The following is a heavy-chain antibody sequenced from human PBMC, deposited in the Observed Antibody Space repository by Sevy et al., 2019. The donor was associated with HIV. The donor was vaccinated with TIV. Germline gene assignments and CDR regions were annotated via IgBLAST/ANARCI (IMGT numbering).Heavy chain of an antibody. Sequence: GGSLRLSCAASGFTFSGYWMSWVRQAPGKGLERVANIKQDGSEKYYVDSVKGRFTISRDNAKNSLSLQMNSLRAEDTALYYCARSYFDTRGKWSDYWGQGTLVTVSS. CDR3: ARSYFDTRGKWSDY. V-gene: IGHV3-7*01. CDR1: GFTFSGYW. CDR2: IKQDGSEK. J-gene: IGHJ4*02. D-gene: IGHD3-22*01.